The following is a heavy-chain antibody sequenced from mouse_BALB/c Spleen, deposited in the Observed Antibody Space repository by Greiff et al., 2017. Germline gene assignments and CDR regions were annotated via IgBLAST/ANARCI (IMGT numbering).Heavy chain of an antibody. V-gene: IGHV2-2*02. Sequence: VKLVESGPGLVQPSQSLSITCTVSGFSLTSYGVHWVRQSPGKGLEWLGVIWSGGSTDYNAAFISRLSISKDNSKSQVFFKMNSLQANDTAIYYCARNGITTATGWYFDVWGAGTTVTVSS. CDR1: GFSLTSYG. CDR3: ARNGITTATGWYFDV. CDR2: IWSGGST. J-gene: IGHJ1*01. D-gene: IGHD1-2*01.